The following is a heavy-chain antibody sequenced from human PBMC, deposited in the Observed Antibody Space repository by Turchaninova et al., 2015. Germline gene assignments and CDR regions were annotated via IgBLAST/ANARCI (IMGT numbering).Heavy chain of an antibody. CDR3: ARGGRYCSGGSCYPFDY. CDR1: GGSISSYY. Sequence: QVQLQESGPGLVKPSETLSLTCTVSGGSISSYYWSWIRQPPGKGLVWFGYIYYSVTTNYNASLKSGGTISVDTSKNQFSRKLGSVTAADTAVYYCARGGRYCSGGSCYPFDYWGQGTLVTVSS. J-gene: IGHJ4*02. D-gene: IGHD2-15*01. V-gene: IGHV4-59*01. CDR2: IYYSVTT.